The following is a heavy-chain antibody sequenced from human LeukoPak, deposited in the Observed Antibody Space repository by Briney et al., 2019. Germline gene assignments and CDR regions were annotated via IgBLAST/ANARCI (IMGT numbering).Heavy chain of an antibody. CDR1: GFTFSSYE. Sequence: PGGSLRLSCAASGFTFSSYEMNWVRQAPGKGLEWVAFIRYDGNNKDYADSVKGRFTISRDNSKNTLYLQMNSLRVDDTAVYYCAKGYGDLVAFDVWGQGTMVTVSS. J-gene: IGHJ3*01. V-gene: IGHV3-30*02. D-gene: IGHD4-17*01. CDR3: AKGYGDLVAFDV. CDR2: IRYDGNNK.